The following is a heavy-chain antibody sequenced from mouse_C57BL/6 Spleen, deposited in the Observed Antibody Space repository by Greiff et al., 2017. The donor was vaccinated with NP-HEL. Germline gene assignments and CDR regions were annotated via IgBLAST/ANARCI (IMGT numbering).Heavy chain of an antibody. D-gene: IGHD2-2*01. J-gene: IGHJ3*01. Sequence: VQLQESGAELVKPGASVKMSCKASGYTFTSYWITWVKQRPGQGLEWIGDIYPGSGSTNYNEKFKSKATLTVDTSSSTAYMQLSSLTSEDSAVYYCARCDGYEGFAYWGQGTLVTVSA. CDR2: IYPGSGST. CDR3: ARCDGYEGFAY. CDR1: GYTFTSYW. V-gene: IGHV1-55*01.